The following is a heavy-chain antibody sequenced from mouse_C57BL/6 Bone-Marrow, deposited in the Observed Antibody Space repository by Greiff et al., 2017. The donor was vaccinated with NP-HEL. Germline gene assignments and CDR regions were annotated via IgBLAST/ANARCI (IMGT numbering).Heavy chain of an antibody. Sequence: VKVVESGPGLVQPSQSLSITCTVSGFSLTSYGVHWVRQSPGKGLEWLGVIWSGGSTDYNAAFISRLSISKDNSKSQVFFKMNSLQADDTAIYYCARKGTYGSTYYYAMDYWGQGTSVTVSS. CDR2: IWSGGST. CDR3: ARKGTYGSTYYYAMDY. V-gene: IGHV2-2*01. CDR1: GFSLTSYG. D-gene: IGHD1-1*01. J-gene: IGHJ4*01.